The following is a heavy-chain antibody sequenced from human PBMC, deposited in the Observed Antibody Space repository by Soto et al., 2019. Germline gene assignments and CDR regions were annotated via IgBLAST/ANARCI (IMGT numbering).Heavy chain of an antibody. CDR1: GDSIGTTHSY. Sequence: SETLSLTCTVSGDSIGTTHSYWAWIRQSPGKGLEWIGDIHYSGSTYYMPSLRSRVTLSVDTSKNQFSLRLTSVTAEDTAVYYCARHEGNGNVWPLDYWGQGILVTVSS. D-gene: IGHD2-8*01. CDR2: IHYSGST. J-gene: IGHJ4*02. CDR3: ARHEGNGNVWPLDY. V-gene: IGHV4-39*01.